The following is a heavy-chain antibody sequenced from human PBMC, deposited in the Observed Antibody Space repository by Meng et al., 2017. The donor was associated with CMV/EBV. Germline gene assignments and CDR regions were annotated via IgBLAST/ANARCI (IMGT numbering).Heavy chain of an antibody. CDR1: GGTFSSYA. CDR3: ASADDIGMDY. D-gene: IGHD3-9*01. V-gene: IGHV1-69*12. Sequence: QVQVGASGAGVKKPGSAGKVSCKASGGTFSSYAISWVRQAPGQGLEWMGGIIPIFGTANYAQKFQGRVTITADESTSTAYMELSSLRSEDTAVYYCASADDIGMDYWGQGTLVTVSS. CDR2: IIPIFGTA. J-gene: IGHJ4*02.